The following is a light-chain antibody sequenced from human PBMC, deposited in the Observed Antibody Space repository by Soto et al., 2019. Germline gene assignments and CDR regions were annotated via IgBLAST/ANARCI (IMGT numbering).Light chain of an antibody. J-gene: IGLJ2*01. CDR1: NNDIGRFDF. V-gene: IGLV2-14*01. CDR2: EVR. Sequence: QSALTQPASVSGSPGQSISISCTGTNNDIGRFDFVSWYQQYPGKSPKLILYEVRARPSGISSRFSGSKSANTASLTISGLQAEDEADYYCASFTLYNQLVFGGGTKLTVL. CDR3: ASFTLYNQLV.